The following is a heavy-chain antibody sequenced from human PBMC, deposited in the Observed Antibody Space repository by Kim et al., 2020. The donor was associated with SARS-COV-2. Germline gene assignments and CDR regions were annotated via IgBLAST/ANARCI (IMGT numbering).Heavy chain of an antibody. J-gene: IGHJ4*02. CDR2: IIPIFGTA. Sequence: SVKVSCKASGGTFSSYAISWVRQAPGQGLEWMGGIIPIFGTANYAQKFQGRVTITADESTSTAYMELSSLRSEDTAVYYCARDRAYCGGDCYLSFDYWGQGTLVTVSS. D-gene: IGHD2-21*02. V-gene: IGHV1-69*13. CDR3: ARDRAYCGGDCYLSFDY. CDR1: GGTFSSYA.